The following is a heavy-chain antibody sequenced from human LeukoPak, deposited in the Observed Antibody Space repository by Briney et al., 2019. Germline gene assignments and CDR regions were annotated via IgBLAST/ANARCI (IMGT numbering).Heavy chain of an antibody. J-gene: IGHJ4*02. CDR1: GYSISSGYY. CDR2: IYHSGST. CDR3: ARVAATWELFSRKGLFDY. D-gene: IGHD1-26*01. V-gene: IGHV4-38-2*02. Sequence: SETLSLTCTVSGYSISSGYYWGWIRQPPGKGLEWIGNIYHSGSTYYNPSLKSRVTISVDTSKNQFSLKLSSVTAADTAVYYCARVAATWELFSRKGLFDYWGQGTLVTVSS.